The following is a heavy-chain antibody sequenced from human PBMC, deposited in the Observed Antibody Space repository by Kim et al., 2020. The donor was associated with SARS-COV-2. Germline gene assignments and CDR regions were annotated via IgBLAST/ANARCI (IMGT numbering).Heavy chain of an antibody. Sequence: SETLSLTCSVSGVSISGYYWSWIRQSPGKGLEWIGDMDYSGNTKYNPSLKSRATISGDTSKKLFSLTLTLVTEADTAVYYCARTYSTRWYYWEYWGQGTL. D-gene: IGHD6-13*01. CDR1: GVSISGYY. J-gene: IGHJ4*02. V-gene: IGHV4-59*13. CDR3: ARTYSTRWYYWEY. CDR2: MDYSGNT.